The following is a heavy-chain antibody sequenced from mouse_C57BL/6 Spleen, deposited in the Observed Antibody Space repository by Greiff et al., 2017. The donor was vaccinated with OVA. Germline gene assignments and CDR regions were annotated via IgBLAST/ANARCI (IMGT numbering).Heavy chain of an antibody. D-gene: IGHD2-2*01. CDR2: IDPSDSYT. Sequence: QVQLQQPGAELVRPGPSVKLSCKASGYTFTSYWMHWVKQRPGQGLEWIGVIDPSDSYTNYNQKFKGKATLTVDTSSSTAYMQLSSLTSEDSAVYYCARWFPYFDYWGQGTTLTVSS. CDR1: GYTFTSYW. J-gene: IGHJ2*01. CDR3: ARWFPYFDY. V-gene: IGHV1-59*01.